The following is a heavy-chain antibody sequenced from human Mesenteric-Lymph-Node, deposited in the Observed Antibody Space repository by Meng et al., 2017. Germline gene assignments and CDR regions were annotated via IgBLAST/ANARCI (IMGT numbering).Heavy chain of an antibody. J-gene: IGHJ4*02. V-gene: IGHV4-61*01. CDR3: ARGPRMRGLGQWLFGTLDV. Sequence: SETLSLTCTVSGGSVSSGSYYWSWIRQPPGKGLEWIGYIYYSGSTNYNPSLKSRVTISVDTPKNQFSLKLSSVTAADTAVYSCARGPRMRGLGQWLFGTLDVWGQGTLVTVSS. CDR1: GGSVSSGSYY. D-gene: IGHD3-22*01. CDR2: IYYSGST.